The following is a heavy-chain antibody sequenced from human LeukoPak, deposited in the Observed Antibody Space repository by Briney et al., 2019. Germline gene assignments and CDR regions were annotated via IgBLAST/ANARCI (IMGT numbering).Heavy chain of an antibody. J-gene: IGHJ3*02. D-gene: IGHD5-18*01. CDR3: AREVVDTSMGEAFDI. CDR2: IRATNYYI. CDR1: GFTFTSYT. Sequence: GSLRLSCAASGFTFTSYTMNWVRQAPGKGLEWVSSIRATNYYIYYAESMKGRFTVSRDNTKNSLYLQMNSLGAEDTAVYYCAREVVDTSMGEAFDIWGQGTMVTVSS. V-gene: IGHV3-21*01.